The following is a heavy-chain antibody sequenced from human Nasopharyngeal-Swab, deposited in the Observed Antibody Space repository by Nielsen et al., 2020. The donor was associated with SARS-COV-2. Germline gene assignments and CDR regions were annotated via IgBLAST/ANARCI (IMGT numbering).Heavy chain of an antibody. CDR2: IKQDGSEK. D-gene: IGHD3-16*02. Sequence: GGSLRLSCAASGFSFSTYWMTWVRQAPGKGLEWVANIKQDGSEKYYVDSVKGRITVSRDNPKNLLYLQVNSLRAEDTAVYYCARQGVFVPAYFHQYYMDVWGKGTTVTVSS. J-gene: IGHJ6*03. CDR3: ARQGVFVPAYFHQYYMDV. V-gene: IGHV3-7*03. CDR1: GFSFSTYW.